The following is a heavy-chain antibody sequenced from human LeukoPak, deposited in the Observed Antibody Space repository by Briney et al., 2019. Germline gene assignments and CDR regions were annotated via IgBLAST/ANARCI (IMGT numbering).Heavy chain of an antibody. CDR1: GFTFSSHR. CDR2: ISGSSDDI. J-gene: IGHJ4*02. Sequence: GGSLRLSCAASGFTFSSHRMNWVRQAPGKGLEWVADISGSSDDIHYADSVTGRFTVSRDNSKNTLYLQMNSLRAEDTAVYYCANYGSGSNWGQGTLVTVSS. D-gene: IGHD3-10*01. CDR3: ANYGSGSN. V-gene: IGHV3-48*01.